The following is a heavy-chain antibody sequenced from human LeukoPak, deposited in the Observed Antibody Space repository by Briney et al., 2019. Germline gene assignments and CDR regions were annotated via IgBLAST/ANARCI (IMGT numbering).Heavy chain of an antibody. CDR3: AREDGNSSRSLGY. Sequence: SATLSLTCTVSGGSISSYYWSWIRQPAGKGLEWIGRIHTTGIINYNPSLKSRVTMSVDTSKNQFSLNLTSVTAADTAVYYCAREDGNSSRSLGYWGQGTLVTVSS. CDR1: GGSISSYY. D-gene: IGHD6-6*01. CDR2: IHTTGII. V-gene: IGHV4-4*07. J-gene: IGHJ4*02.